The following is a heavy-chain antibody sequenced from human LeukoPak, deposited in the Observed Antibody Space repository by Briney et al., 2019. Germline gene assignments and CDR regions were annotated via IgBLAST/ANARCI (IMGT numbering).Heavy chain of an antibody. V-gene: IGHV4-59*08. Sequence: PSETLSLTCTVSGASISDYYWSWIRQPPGKGLEWIGYVYYIGSTDYNPSLKSRVSLSIDTSKNQFSLNLSSVTAADTAVYYCAXLWEXXWYFDVXGRGTLVTVSS. CDR2: VYYIGST. J-gene: IGHJ2*01. CDR1: GASISDYY. CDR3: AXLWEXXWYFDV. D-gene: IGHD1-26*01.